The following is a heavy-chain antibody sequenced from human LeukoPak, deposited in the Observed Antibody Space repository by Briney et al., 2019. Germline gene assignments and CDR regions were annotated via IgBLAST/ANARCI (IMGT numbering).Heavy chain of an antibody. Sequence: GESLKISCKGSGYSFTSYWIGWVRQMPGKGLEWMGIIYPGDSDTRYSPSFQGQVTISADKSISTAYLQWSSLKASDTAMYYCARHLGVIISRHYYYYMDVWGKGTTVTVSS. V-gene: IGHV5-51*01. J-gene: IGHJ6*03. CDR2: IYPGDSDT. CDR3: ARHLGVIISRHYYYYMDV. D-gene: IGHD3-10*01. CDR1: GYSFTSYW.